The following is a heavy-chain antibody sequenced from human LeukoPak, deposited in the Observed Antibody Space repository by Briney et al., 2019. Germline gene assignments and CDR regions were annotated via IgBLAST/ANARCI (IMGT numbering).Heavy chain of an antibody. V-gene: IGHV1-69*05. CDR1: GATFSSYA. J-gene: IGHJ5*02. D-gene: IGHD3-10*01. Sequence: ASVKVSCKASGATFSSYAISWVRQAPGQGLEWMGRIISIFGTANYAQKSQGRVTITTVESTSTAYMELSSLRSEDTAVYYCARDRGFGEFSGWFDPWGQGTLVTVSS. CDR2: IISIFGTA. CDR3: ARDRGFGEFSGWFDP.